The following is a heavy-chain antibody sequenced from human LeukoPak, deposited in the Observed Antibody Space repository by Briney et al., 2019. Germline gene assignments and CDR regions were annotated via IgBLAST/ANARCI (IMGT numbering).Heavy chain of an antibody. V-gene: IGHV3-23*01. Sequence: PGGSLRLSCAASGYTFRSYAMSWVRQAPGKGLEWVSALSGSGANTYYADSVKGRFTISRDNSKNTLYLQMNSLRTEDTAVYFCAKDGPYTSGYPFDYWGQGTLATVSS. D-gene: IGHD3-22*01. CDR3: AKDGPYTSGYPFDY. CDR1: GYTFRSYA. J-gene: IGHJ4*02. CDR2: LSGSGANT.